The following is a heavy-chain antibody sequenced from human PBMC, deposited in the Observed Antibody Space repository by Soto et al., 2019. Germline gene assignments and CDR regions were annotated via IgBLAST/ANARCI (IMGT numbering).Heavy chain of an antibody. D-gene: IGHD6-13*01. CDR1: GGSISSYY. Sequence: PSETLSLTCTVSGGSISSYYWSWIRQPPGKGLEWIGYIYYSGSTNYNPSLKSRVTISVDTSKNQFSLKLSSVTAADTAVYYCARGRGSSWYRGNNWFDPWGQGTLVTVSS. CDR2: IYYSGST. CDR3: ARGRGSSWYRGNNWFDP. J-gene: IGHJ5*02. V-gene: IGHV4-59*12.